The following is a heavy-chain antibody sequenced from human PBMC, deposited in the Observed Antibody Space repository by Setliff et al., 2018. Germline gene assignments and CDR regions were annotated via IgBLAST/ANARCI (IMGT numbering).Heavy chain of an antibody. CDR2: IIPLLETV. D-gene: IGHD3-22*01. CDR1: GDTFNTYT. Sequence: SVKVSCKASGDTFNTYTLSWVRQAPGQGLEWMGGIIPLLETVKYAQKFQGRLTITADKSTSTGYMELSSVRFEDTAVYYCARDTRDRYDTSGHYLSLDYWGQGTLVTVSS. J-gene: IGHJ4*01. CDR3: ARDTRDRYDTSGHYLSLDY. V-gene: IGHV1-69*06.